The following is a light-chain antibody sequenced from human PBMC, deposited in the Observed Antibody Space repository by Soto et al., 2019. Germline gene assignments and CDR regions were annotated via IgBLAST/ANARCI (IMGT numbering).Light chain of an antibody. J-gene: IGKJ3*01. CDR1: QSVRNNY. CDR3: QQYCSSYT. V-gene: IGKV3-20*01. CDR2: GTS. Sequence: EIVLTQSPGTLSLSPGERATLSCRASQSVRNNYLAWYQQQPGQAPRLLIYGTSTRDTGIPARFSGSGSGTDFTLTISRLEPEDFAVYYCQQYCSSYTFGPGTKVEIK.